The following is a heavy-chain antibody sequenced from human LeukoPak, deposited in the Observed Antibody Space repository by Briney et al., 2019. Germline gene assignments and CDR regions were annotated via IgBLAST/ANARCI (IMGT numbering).Heavy chain of an antibody. CDR1: GFTFDYY. CDR3: ARDGRGKYHLDL. Sequence: GGSLRLPCAASGFTFDYYMTWIRQAPGRGLEWISYISNTGDAKWYADSVKGRFTISRDNARNSMYLQMNGLRADDTAVYYCARDGRGKYHLDLWGQGTLVTVSS. CDR2: ISNTGDAK. J-gene: IGHJ4*02. D-gene: IGHD1-26*01. V-gene: IGHV3-11*01.